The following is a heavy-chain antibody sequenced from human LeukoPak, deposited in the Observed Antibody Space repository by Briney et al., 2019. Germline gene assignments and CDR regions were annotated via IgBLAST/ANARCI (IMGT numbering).Heavy chain of an antibody. V-gene: IGHV1-69*13. CDR1: GGTFSSYA. CDR3: ARGLNSGYDPTLQL. D-gene: IGHD5-12*01. Sequence: SVKVSCKASGGTFSSYAISWVRQAPGQGLEWMGGIIPIFGTANYAQKFQGRIMITADESTSTAYMELSSLRSEDTAVYYCARGLNSGYDPTLQLWGQGTLVTVSS. CDR2: IIPIFGTA. J-gene: IGHJ4*02.